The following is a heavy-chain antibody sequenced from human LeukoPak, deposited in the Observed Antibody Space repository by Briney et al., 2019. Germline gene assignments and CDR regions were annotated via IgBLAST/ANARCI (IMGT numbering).Heavy chain of an antibody. V-gene: IGHV3-64*01. CDR3: ARDQLLLSYYHGMDV. J-gene: IGHJ6*02. CDR2: ISSNGGIT. Sequence: GGSLRLSCAASGFTFSSYAMHWVRQAPGKGLEYVSAISSNGGITYYANSVEGRFTISRDNSKNTLYLQMGSLRAEDMAVYYCARDQLLLSYYHGMDVWGQGTTVTVSS. D-gene: IGHD2-2*01. CDR1: GFTFSSYA.